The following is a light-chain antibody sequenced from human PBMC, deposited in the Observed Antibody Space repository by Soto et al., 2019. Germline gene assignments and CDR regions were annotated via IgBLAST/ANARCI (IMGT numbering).Light chain of an antibody. V-gene: IGKV1-27*01. Sequence: DIQMTQSPSSLSASVGDRVTITCRASQGISSFLAWYQQRPGKVPKLLIYAASTLHSGVPSRFTGSGSGTDFTLTITNVQPEDVATYYCQNYYNAPETFGQGTKVEI. J-gene: IGKJ1*01. CDR2: AAS. CDR1: QGISSF. CDR3: QNYYNAPET.